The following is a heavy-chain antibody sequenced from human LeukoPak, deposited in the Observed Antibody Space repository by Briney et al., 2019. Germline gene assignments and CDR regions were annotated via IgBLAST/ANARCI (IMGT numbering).Heavy chain of an antibody. CDR2: ISAYNGNT. CDR1: GYTFTSYG. CDR3: ARDHEDYYDSSGYYTF. J-gene: IGHJ4*02. D-gene: IGHD3-22*01. Sequence: ASVKVSCKASGYTFTSYGISWVRQAPGQGPEWMGWISAYNGNTNYAQKLQGRVTMTTDTSTSTAYMELRSLRPDDTAVYYCARDHEDYYDSSGYYTFWGQGTLVTVSS. V-gene: IGHV1-18*01.